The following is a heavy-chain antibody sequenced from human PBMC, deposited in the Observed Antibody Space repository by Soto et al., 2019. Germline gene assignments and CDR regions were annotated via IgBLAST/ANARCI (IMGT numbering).Heavy chain of an antibody. V-gene: IGHV3-23*01. CDR2: ISGSGGST. CDR1: GFTFSSYA. D-gene: IGHD1-26*01. J-gene: IGHJ4*02. Sequence: EVQLLESGGGLVQPGGSLRLSCAAPGFTFSSYAMSWVRQAPGKGLEWVSAISGSGGSTYYADSVKGRFTISRDISKNTLYLQMNSLRAEDTAVYYCAKDRREGATTPYYFDYWGQGTLVTVSS. CDR3: AKDRREGATTPYYFDY.